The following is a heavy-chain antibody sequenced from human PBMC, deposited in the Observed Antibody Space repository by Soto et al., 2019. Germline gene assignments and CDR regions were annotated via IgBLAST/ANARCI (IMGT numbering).Heavy chain of an antibody. CDR1: GGSVISSSYY. D-gene: IGHD6-19*01. Sequence: SETLSLTCTVSGGSVISSSYYWSWIRQPPGKGLVWIGYIYYSGSTNYNPSLKSRVTISVDTSKNQFSLKLTSVTAADTAVYYCARDRPAVAGFDYWGQGTLVTVSS. CDR3: ARDRPAVAGFDY. J-gene: IGHJ4*02. V-gene: IGHV4-61*01. CDR2: IYYSGST.